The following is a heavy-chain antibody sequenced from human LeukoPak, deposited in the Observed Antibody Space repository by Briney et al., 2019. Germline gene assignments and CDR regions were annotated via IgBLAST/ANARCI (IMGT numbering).Heavy chain of an antibody. V-gene: IGHV3-23*01. J-gene: IGHJ4*02. Sequence: GGSLRLSCAVSGVSFSSYWMTWVRLAPGKGLEWVSTITDDGYNTYSADSVKGRITFSRDNSKNTLSLQLRSLRAEDTAVYYCAKDLSYTSGASDHWGQGTLVTVSS. CDR2: ITDDGYNT. D-gene: IGHD6-19*01. CDR1: GVSFSSYW. CDR3: AKDLSYTSGASDH.